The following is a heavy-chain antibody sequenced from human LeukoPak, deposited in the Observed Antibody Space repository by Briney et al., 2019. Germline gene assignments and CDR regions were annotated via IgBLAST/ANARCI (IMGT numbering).Heavy chain of an antibody. D-gene: IGHD2-21*02. CDR1: GFTFSSYS. Sequence: PGGSLRLSCAASGFTFSSYSMNWVRQAPGKGLEWVSSISSSSSYIYYADSVKGRFAISRDNAKNSLYLQMNSLRAEDTAVYYCARTYCGGDCYSYGMDVWGQGTTVTVSS. CDR3: ARTYCGGDCYSYGMDV. CDR2: ISSSSSYI. J-gene: IGHJ6*02. V-gene: IGHV3-21*01.